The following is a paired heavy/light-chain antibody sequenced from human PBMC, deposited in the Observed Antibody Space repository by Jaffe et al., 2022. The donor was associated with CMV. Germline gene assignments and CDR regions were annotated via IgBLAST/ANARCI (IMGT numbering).Light chain of an antibody. CDR3: QKSYGDIWT. CDR1: QNFTRY. J-gene: IGKJ1*01. V-gene: IGKV1-39*01. CDR2: AAS. Sequence: DIQMTQSPSSLSASVGDRITITCRAGQNFTRYLNWYHQKAGNAPKLLIYAASSLHSGVPSRFSGSGSGTDFTLIISGLQPEDFGTYYCQKSYGDIWTFGQGTRVEIQ.
Heavy chain of an antibody. D-gene: IGHD5-12*01. Sequence: EVQLVESGGGVVQPGKSLRLSCSASGFVFDDYAMHWVRQAPGKGLEWVAGITWNSGNVAYADSVKGRFTISRDDARNSLYLHMNSLRHEDTAFYYCAKNVVATISEGGLDNWGRGTLVTVSS. CDR1: GFVFDDYA. CDR2: ITWNSGNV. V-gene: IGHV3-9*01. J-gene: IGHJ4*02. CDR3: AKNVVATISEGGLDN.